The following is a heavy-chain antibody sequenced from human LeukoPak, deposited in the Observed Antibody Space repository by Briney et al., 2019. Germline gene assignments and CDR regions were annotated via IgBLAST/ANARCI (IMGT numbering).Heavy chain of an antibody. CDR1: GFTFSDYY. V-gene: IGHV3-11*01. CDR3: ARDSSSWYFGAYYYYGMDV. Sequence: KPGGSLRLSCAASGFTFSDYYMSWIRQAPGKGLEWVSYISSSGSTIYYADSVKGRFTIPRDNAKNSLYLQMNSLRAEDTAVYYCARDSSSWYFGAYYYYGMDVWGQGTTVTVSS. J-gene: IGHJ6*02. D-gene: IGHD6-13*01. CDR2: ISSSGSTI.